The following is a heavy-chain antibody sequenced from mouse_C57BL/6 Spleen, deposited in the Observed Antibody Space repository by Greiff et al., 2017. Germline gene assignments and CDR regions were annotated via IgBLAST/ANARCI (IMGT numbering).Heavy chain of an antibody. CDR1: GFNIKNTY. V-gene: IGHV14-3*01. Sequence: VQLQQSVAELVRPGASVKLSCTASGFNIKNTYMPWVKPRPEQGLELIGRIDPANGNTKYAPKFQGKATITADTSSNTAYLQLSSLTSEDTAIYYCARERNDYDWDAMDYWGQGTSVTVSS. CDR3: ARERNDYDWDAMDY. J-gene: IGHJ4*01. D-gene: IGHD2-4*01. CDR2: IDPANGNT.